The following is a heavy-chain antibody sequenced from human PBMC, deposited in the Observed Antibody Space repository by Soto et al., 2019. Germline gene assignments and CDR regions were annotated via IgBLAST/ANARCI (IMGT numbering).Heavy chain of an antibody. V-gene: IGHV4-34*01. CDR1: GGSFSGYY. D-gene: IGHD2-2*01. Sequence: PSETLSLTCAVYGGSFSGYYWTWIRQSPEKGLEWIGEVNHSGTTYYNPSLKTRVTISVHTPKNQFSLKMGSVTAADTAVYYCARGIGYCSSINCYSSRRLRFDSWGQGTLVTVSS. CDR3: ARGIGYCSSINCYSSRRLRFDS. J-gene: IGHJ4*02. CDR2: VNHSGTT.